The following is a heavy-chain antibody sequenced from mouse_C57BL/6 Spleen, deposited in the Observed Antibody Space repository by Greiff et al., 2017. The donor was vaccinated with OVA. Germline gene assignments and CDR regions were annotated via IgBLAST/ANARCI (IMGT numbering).Heavy chain of an antibody. J-gene: IGHJ4*01. Sequence: VQLQESGAELVKPGASVKISCKASGYAFSSYWMNWVKQRPGKGLEWIGQIYPGDGDTNYNGKFKGKATLTADKSSSTAYMQLSSLTSEDSAVYFCARYYGSSYDYYAMDYWGQGTSVTVSS. V-gene: IGHV1-80*01. CDR1: GYAFSSYW. D-gene: IGHD1-1*01. CDR3: ARYYGSSYDYYAMDY. CDR2: IYPGDGDT.